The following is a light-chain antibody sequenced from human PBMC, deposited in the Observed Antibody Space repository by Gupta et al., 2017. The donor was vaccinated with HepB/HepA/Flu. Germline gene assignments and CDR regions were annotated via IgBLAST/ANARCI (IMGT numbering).Light chain of an antibody. CDR2: EDN. J-gene: IGLJ3*02. Sequence: NFMLTQPHSVSESPGKTVTISCTGSSGSIASNYVQWYQQRPGSAPTTVIYEDNQRPSGVPDRFSGSIDSSSNSASLTISGLKTEDEADDYCQSYDSSKQVFGGGTKLTVL. CDR1: SGSIASNY. V-gene: IGLV6-57*02. CDR3: QSYDSSKQV.